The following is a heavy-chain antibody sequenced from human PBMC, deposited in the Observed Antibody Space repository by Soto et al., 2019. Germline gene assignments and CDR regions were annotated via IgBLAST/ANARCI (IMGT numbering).Heavy chain of an antibody. D-gene: IGHD1-26*01. Sequence: QVQLVQSGAEVKKPGSSVKVSCKASGGTFSTYAITWVRQAPGQGLEWLGGIIPIFGTTDYARKFQGRVTITAAESTSTVFIDLSSLTSEDTAVYYCARGVGAYYFDYWGQGTVVTVSS. CDR3: ARGVGAYYFDY. CDR1: GGTFSTYA. CDR2: IIPIFGTT. J-gene: IGHJ4*02. V-gene: IGHV1-69*01.